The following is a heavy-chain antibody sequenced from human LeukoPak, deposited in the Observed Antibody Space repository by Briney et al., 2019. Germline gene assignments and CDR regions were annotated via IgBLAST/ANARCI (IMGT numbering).Heavy chain of an antibody. J-gene: IGHJ6*03. V-gene: IGHV3-48*04. CDR2: MSRSGSTK. CDR1: GFTFSSYT. Sequence: PGGSLRLSCAASGFTFSSYTMNWVRQAPGKGLEWVSSMSRSGSTKYYADSVKGRFTISRDNAKNSLFLQMNSLRAEDTAVYYCARVLRYCSGGNCYSGGLGYMDVWGKGTTVTISS. CDR3: ARVLRYCSGGNCYSGGLGYMDV. D-gene: IGHD2-15*01.